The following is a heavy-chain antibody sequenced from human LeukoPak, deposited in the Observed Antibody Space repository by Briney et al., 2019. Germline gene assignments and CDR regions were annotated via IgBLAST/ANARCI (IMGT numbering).Heavy chain of an antibody. CDR3: ARDGVAGGFDH. V-gene: IGHV4-59*01. Sequence: SETLSLTCTVSGGSIGSYYWNWIRQAPGKGLEWIGYIHYSGSTNHNSSLKSRVTISVDTSKNQYSLKRSSVTAADTAVYYCARDGVAGGFDHWGQGTLVTVSS. D-gene: IGHD6-19*01. CDR1: GGSIGSYY. J-gene: IGHJ4*02. CDR2: IHYSGST.